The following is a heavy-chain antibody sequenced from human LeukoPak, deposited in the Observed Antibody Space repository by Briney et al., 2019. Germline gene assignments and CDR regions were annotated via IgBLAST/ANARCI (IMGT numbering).Heavy chain of an antibody. D-gene: IGHD3-9*01. CDR1: GFTFSSYS. V-gene: IGHV3-48*01. CDR2: ISSSGSTI. J-gene: IGHJ4*02. Sequence: GGSLRLSCAASGFTFSSYSMNWVRQAPGKGLEWVSYISSSGSTIYYADSVKGRFTISRDNAKNSLYLQMNSLRAEDTAVYYCAPGYFYFDYWGQGTLVTVSS. CDR3: APGYFYFDY.